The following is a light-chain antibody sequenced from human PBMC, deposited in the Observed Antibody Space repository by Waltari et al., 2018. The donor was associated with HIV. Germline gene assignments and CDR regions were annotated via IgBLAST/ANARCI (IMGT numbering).Light chain of an antibody. V-gene: IGLV3-19*01. Sequence: SSELTQDPAVSVALGQTARITHQGDSLRSYYASWYQQKPGQAPVLVIYGKNNRPSGIPDRFSGSSSGNTASLTITGAQAEDEADYYCNSRDSSGNHLRVFGGGTKLTVL. CDR3: NSRDSSGNHLRV. J-gene: IGLJ3*02. CDR1: SLRSYY. CDR2: GKN.